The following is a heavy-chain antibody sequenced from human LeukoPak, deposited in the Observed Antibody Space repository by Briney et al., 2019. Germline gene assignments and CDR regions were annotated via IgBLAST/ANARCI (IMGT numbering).Heavy chain of an antibody. CDR2: IYYSGST. Sequence: PSETLSLTCTVSGGSISSGGYYWSWIRQHPGKGLEWIRYIYYSGSTYYNPSLKSRLTISVDTSKNQFSLKLSSVTAADTAVYYCARGIAMVTYGLDYWGQGTLVTVSS. CDR1: GGSISSGGYY. D-gene: IGHD5-18*01. CDR3: ARGIAMVTYGLDY. V-gene: IGHV4-31*03. J-gene: IGHJ4*02.